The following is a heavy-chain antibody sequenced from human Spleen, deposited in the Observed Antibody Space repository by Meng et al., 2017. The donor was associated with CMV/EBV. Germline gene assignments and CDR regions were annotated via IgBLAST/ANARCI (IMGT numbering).Heavy chain of an antibody. Sequence: GESLKISCAASGFTFSSYSMNWVRQAPGKGLEWVSSISSSSSYIYYADSVKGRFTISRDNAKNSLYLQMNSLRAEDTAVYYCARVGLVLQHYYDSSGYYLDYWGQGTLVTVSS. CDR2: ISSSSSYI. D-gene: IGHD3-22*01. CDR3: ARVGLVLQHYYDSSGYYLDY. CDR1: GFTFSSYS. V-gene: IGHV3-21*01. J-gene: IGHJ4*02.